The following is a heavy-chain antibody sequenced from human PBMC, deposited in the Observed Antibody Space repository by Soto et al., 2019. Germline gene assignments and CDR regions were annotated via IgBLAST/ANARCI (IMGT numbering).Heavy chain of an antibody. CDR2: IGGRDGPI. V-gene: IGHV3-48*02. CDR1: GFTFSYYS. CDR3: VRDHLWAFDY. Sequence: EVQLVESGGGLVQPGGSLRLSCADSGFTFSYYSMNWVRPAPGKGLEWVSYIGGRDGPIKYVDSVKGRFTISRDNAKNSLYLQMNSLRDEDPAIYFCVRDHLWAFDYWCQVVLVTVSS. J-gene: IGHJ4*02. D-gene: IGHD3-3*02.